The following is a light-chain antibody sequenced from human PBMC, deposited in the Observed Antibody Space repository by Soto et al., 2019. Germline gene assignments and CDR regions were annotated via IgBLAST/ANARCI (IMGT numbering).Light chain of an antibody. CDR1: QSVSSN. V-gene: IGKV3-20*01. CDR2: GAS. CDR3: QQYGYSPIT. J-gene: IGKJ5*01. Sequence: EIEMTQTPATLSVSPGERATLSCRASQSVSSNLAWYRRKPGQAPRRLVYGASSRATGISDRFSGSGSGTDFTLTISRLEPEDFAVYYCQQYGYSPITFGQGTRLEI.